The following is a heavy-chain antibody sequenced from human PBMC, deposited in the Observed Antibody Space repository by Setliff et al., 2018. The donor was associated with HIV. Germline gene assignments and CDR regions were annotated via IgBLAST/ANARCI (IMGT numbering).Heavy chain of an antibody. Sequence: GGSLRLSCAVSGFTFSSYAMHWVRQAPGKGLEYVSTISSNGGSTYYANFVKGRFTISRDNSKNTLYLQMGSLRAEDMAVYYCARSNGQWLKNWFDPWGQGTPVTVSS. CDR1: GFTFSSYA. CDR3: ARSNGQWLKNWFDP. V-gene: IGHV3-64*01. D-gene: IGHD6-19*01. CDR2: ISSNGGST. J-gene: IGHJ5*02.